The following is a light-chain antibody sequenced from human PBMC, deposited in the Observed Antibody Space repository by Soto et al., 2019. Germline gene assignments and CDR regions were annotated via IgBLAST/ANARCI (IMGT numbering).Light chain of an antibody. CDR2: VNS. CDR1: TSNIGADHD. V-gene: IGLV1-40*01. CDR3: QSYDSSLSGWV. Sequence: QSVLTQPPSVSGAPGQRVTISCTGSTSNIGADHDVHWYQQLPGTAPKLLIFVNSNRPSGVPDRFSGSKSDTSASLAITGLQADDEGDYYCQSYDSSLSGWVFGGGTKVTVL. J-gene: IGLJ3*02.